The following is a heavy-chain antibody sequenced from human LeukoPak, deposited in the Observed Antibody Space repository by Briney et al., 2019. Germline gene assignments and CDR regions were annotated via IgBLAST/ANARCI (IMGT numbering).Heavy chain of an antibody. V-gene: IGHV3-33*01. D-gene: IGHD5-18*01. J-gene: IGHJ4*02. Sequence: GSLRLSCAASGFTFSSYGMHWVRQAPGKRLEWVAVIWYDGSNKYYADSVKGRFTISRDNSKNTLYLQMNSLRAEDTAVYYCARGNTAPAKYYFDYWGQGTLVTVSS. CDR2: IWYDGSNK. CDR3: ARGNTAPAKYYFDY. CDR1: GFTFSSYG.